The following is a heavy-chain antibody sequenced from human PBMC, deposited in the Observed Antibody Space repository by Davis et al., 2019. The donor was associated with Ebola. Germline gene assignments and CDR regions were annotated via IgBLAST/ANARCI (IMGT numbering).Heavy chain of an antibody. V-gene: IGHV3-23*01. CDR2: INGAAWST. CDR1: GFTFSLTD. CDR3: AEGGTNNFLGAN. D-gene: IGHD2-8*01. J-gene: IGHJ4*02. Sequence: PGGSLRLSCAASGFTFSLTDMNWFRQAPGRGPEWVANINGAAWSTSYADSVKGRFTISRDNSKNMLYLQMDSLRIEDTAVFYCAEGGTNNFLGANWGQGTLVTVSS.